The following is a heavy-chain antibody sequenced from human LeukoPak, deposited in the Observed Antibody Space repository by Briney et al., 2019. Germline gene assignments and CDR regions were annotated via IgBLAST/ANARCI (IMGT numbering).Heavy chain of an antibody. D-gene: IGHD5-18*01. CDR1: GGTFGSYV. Sequence: SVKVSCKASGGTFGSYVISWVRQAPGQGLEWMGGIIPIFGTAHYARKFQGRLTITADESTSTVYMEMSSLRSEDTAMYYCAKEGDTALVTGYFDLWGRGTLVTVSS. CDR3: AKEGDTALVTGYFDL. CDR2: IIPIFGTA. V-gene: IGHV1-69*13. J-gene: IGHJ2*01.